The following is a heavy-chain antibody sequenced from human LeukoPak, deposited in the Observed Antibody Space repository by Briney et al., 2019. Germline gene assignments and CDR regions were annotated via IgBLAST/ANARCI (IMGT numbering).Heavy chain of an antibody. CDR2: IYHSGMT. V-gene: IGHV4-4*02. D-gene: IGHD2-15*01. CDR1: GGSISSPNW. J-gene: IGHJ4*02. CDR3: ARDLVENSRGHDF. Sequence: XSXTCXVSGGSISSPNWWSWVRQPPGKGLEWIGEIYHSGMTNYKTSLKRRVTISVDEAKNQFYLKLSSVTAADTAVYYCARDLVENSRGHDFWGQGILVIVSS.